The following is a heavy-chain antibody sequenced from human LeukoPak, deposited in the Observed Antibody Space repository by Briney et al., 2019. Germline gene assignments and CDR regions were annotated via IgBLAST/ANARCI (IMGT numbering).Heavy chain of an antibody. CDR2: IYHSGRT. V-gene: IGHV4-30-4*08. J-gene: IGHJ4*02. CDR1: GDSINSGSYH. Sequence: SETLSLTCTVSGDSINSGSYHWNWIRQAPGKGLEWIGYIYHSGRTFYNSSLKNRLLISLDTSKNQFSLQLRSVIASDTAVYYCARDRSNSVFDYWGLGTLVTVSS. CDR3: ARDRSNSVFDY. D-gene: IGHD4-11*01.